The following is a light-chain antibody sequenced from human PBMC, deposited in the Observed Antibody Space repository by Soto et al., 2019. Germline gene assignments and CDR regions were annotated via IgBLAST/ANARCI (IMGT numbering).Light chain of an antibody. Sequence: QSVLTQSPSASASLGASVKLTCTLSNRHNNYAIAWHQQQPAKGPRYLMTLYSDGSHTKGDEIPDRFSGSSSGAERYLTISSLQSEDEADYYCQTWDTGLWVFGGGTKLTVL. CDR3: QTWDTGLWV. CDR1: NRHNNYA. J-gene: IGLJ3*02. V-gene: IGLV4-69*01. CDR2: LYSDGSH.